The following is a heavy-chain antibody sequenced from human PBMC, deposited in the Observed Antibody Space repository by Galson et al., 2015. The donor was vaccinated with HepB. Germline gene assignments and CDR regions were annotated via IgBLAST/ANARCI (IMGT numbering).Heavy chain of an antibody. CDR3: AREVRAVAGSSPVWGYFDY. J-gene: IGHJ4*02. CDR1: GGTFSSYT. D-gene: IGHD6-19*01. CDR2: IIPILGIA. V-gene: IGHV1-69*04. Sequence: SVKVSCKASGGTFSSYTISWVRQAPGQGLEWMGRIIPILGIANYAQKFQGRVTITADKSTSTAYMELSSLRSEDTAVYYCAREVRAVAGSSPVWGYFDYWGQGTLVTASS.